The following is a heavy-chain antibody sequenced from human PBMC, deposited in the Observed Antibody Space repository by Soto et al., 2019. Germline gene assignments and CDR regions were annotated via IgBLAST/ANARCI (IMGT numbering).Heavy chain of an antibody. J-gene: IGHJ4*02. CDR3: ARGEISGWYFDY. Sequence: SETLSLTCAVYGGSFSGYYWSWIRQSPGKGLEWIGEINHSGSTNYNPSLKSRVTISVETSKNQFSLKLSSVTAADTAVFYCARGEISGWYFDYWGQGTLVT. CDR1: GGSFSGYY. D-gene: IGHD6-19*01. CDR2: INHSGST. V-gene: IGHV4-34*01.